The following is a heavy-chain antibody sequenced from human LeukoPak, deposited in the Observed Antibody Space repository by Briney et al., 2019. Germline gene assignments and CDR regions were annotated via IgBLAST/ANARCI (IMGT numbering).Heavy chain of an antibody. CDR1: GFTFSSYA. J-gene: IGHJ4*02. D-gene: IGHD3/OR15-3a*01. CDR3: ALDCCTGSRFDH. CDR2: IYSGGST. Sequence: PGGSLRLSCAASGFTFSSYAMGWVRQAPGKGLEWVSAIYSGGSTYYADSVKGRFTISRDNSKNTLYLQMNSLTAEDMAVYYCALDCCTGSRFDHWGQGTLVTVSS. V-gene: IGHV3-23*05.